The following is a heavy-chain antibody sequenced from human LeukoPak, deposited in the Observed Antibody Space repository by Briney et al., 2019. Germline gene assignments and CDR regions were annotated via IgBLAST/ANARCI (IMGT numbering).Heavy chain of an antibody. V-gene: IGHV4-4*07. J-gene: IGHJ4*01. Sequence: PSETLSLTCTVSGGSISSYYYSWIRQPAGKGLEWIGRINTSGSTNYNPSLKSRVTISADKSKKQFSLRLTSVTAADTAVYYCATEGTNYYDTSGYYYYWGQGTLVTVSS. CDR1: GGSISSYY. CDR2: INTSGST. CDR3: ATEGTNYYDTSGYYYY. D-gene: IGHD3-22*01.